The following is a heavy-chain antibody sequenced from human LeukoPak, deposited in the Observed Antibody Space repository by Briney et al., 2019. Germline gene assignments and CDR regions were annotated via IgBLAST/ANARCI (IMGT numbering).Heavy chain of an antibody. CDR3: ARSGSYLTHYFDY. V-gene: IGHV3-11*03. Sequence: GGSLRLSCAASGCTFSDYYMSWIRQAPGTGLEWVSYISSGSSYTNYADSVKGRFTISRDNAKNSLCLQMNSLRAEDTAVYYCARSGSYLTHYFDYWGQGTLVTVSS. D-gene: IGHD1-26*01. CDR2: ISSGSSYT. CDR1: GCTFSDYY. J-gene: IGHJ4*02.